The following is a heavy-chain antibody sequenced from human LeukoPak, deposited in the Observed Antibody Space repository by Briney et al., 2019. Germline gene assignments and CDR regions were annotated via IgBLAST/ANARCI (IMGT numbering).Heavy chain of an antibody. V-gene: IGHV5-51*01. CDR3: ARRGYHDTSGYYFDN. CDR2: IYPGDSET. CDR1: GESFTDYW. J-gene: IGHJ4*02. D-gene: IGHD3-22*01. Sequence: GESLKISCTGSGESFTDYWIGWVRQMPGKGLEWMGIIYPGDSETRFSPSFQGQVTISADKSISSAYLQWSRLTASDTAMYFCARRGYHDTSGYYFDNWGQGTLVTVSS.